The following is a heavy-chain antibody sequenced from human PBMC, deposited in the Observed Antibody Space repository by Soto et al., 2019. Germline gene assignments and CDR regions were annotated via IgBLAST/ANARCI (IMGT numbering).Heavy chain of an antibody. CDR2: ISSSGSTR. D-gene: IGHD1-7*01. Sequence: QVQLVESGGGLVEPGGSLRLSCAASGFTFSDYYMSWVRQAPGKGLEWVSYISSSGSTRYYADSVKGRFTISRDNAKNSLYLQMNSLRAEDTAVYYCARDPQNYWVYYYSYIDVWGKGTTVTVSS. CDR3: ARDPQNYWVYYYSYIDV. J-gene: IGHJ6*03. CDR1: GFTFSDYY. V-gene: IGHV3-11*01.